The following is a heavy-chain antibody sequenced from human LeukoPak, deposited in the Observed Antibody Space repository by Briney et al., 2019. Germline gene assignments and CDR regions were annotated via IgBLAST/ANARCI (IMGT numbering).Heavy chain of an antibody. Sequence: ASVKVSCKASGYTFTGYDINWVRQATGQGLEWMGWMNPNSGNTGYAQKFQGRVTITRNTSISTAYMELSSLRSEDTAVYYCARGDQLLDFDYWGQGTLVTVSS. V-gene: IGHV1-8*03. D-gene: IGHD2-2*01. CDR1: GYTFTGYD. J-gene: IGHJ4*02. CDR2: MNPNSGNT. CDR3: ARGDQLLDFDY.